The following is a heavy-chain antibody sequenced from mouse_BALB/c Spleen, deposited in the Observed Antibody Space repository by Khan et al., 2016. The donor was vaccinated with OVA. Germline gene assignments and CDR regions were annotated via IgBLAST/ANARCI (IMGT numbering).Heavy chain of an antibody. CDR2: ISSGSATI. V-gene: IGHV5-17*02. D-gene: IGHD2-4*01. J-gene: IGHJ1*01. Sequence: EVELVESGGGLVQPGGSRKLSCAASGFTFSNFGMHWVRQAPEKGLEWVAYISSGSATIYYADTVKGRFTISRDNPKNTLFLQMTSLRSEDTAIYDWARSLITTWYFGVWGAGTTVTVSS. CDR1: GFTFSNFG. CDR3: ARSLITTWYFGV.